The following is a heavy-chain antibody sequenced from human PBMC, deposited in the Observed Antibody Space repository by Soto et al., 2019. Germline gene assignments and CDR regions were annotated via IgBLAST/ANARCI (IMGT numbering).Heavy chain of an antibody. CDR1: GASISSYY. D-gene: IGHD6-19*01. Sequence: QVQLQESGPGLVKPSETLSLTCTVSGASISSYYWSWIRQPPGKGLEWVGYIYYSGSTNYNPSLKSRVTISIDTSKSQFSLKLSSVTAADTAVYYCARQAYSSGWYYVYWGQGTLVTVSS. CDR2: IYYSGST. CDR3: ARQAYSSGWYYVY. J-gene: IGHJ4*02. V-gene: IGHV4-59*08.